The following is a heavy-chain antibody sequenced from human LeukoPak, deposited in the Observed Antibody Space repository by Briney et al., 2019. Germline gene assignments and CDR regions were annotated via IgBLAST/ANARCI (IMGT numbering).Heavy chain of an antibody. CDR3: ARQQDSSGYCDY. CDR2: IYYSGST. V-gene: IGHV4-59*08. Sequence: KPSETLSLTCTVSGGSISSYYWSWIRQPPGKGLGWIGYIYYSGSTNYNPSLKSRVTISVDTSKNQFSLKLSSVTAADTAVYYCARQQDSSGYCDYWGQGTLVTVSS. CDR1: GGSISSYY. D-gene: IGHD3-22*01. J-gene: IGHJ4*02.